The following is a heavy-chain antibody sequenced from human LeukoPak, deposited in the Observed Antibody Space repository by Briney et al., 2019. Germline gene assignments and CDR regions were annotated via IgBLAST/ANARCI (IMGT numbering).Heavy chain of an antibody. D-gene: IGHD5-24*01. CDR3: ARVDMATIGDY. V-gene: IGHV3-30*03. CDR2: ISYDGSNK. CDR1: GFTFSSYG. J-gene: IGHJ4*02. Sequence: GGSLRLSCAASGFTFSSYGMHWVRQAPGKGLEWVAVISYDGSNKYYADSVKGRFTISRDNSKNTLYLQMNSLRAEDTAVYYCARVDMATIGDYWGQGALVTVSS.